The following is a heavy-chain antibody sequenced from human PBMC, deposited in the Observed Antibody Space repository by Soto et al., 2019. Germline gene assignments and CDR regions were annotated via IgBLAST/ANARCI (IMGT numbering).Heavy chain of an antibody. Sequence: QLQESGPGLVKPSETLSLTCTVSGGSISSSSYYWGWIRQPPGKGLEWIGSIYYSGSTYYNPSLKSRVTISVDTSKNQFSLKLSSVTAADTAVYYCARLRIQLFWFDPWGQGTLVTVSS. D-gene: IGHD5-18*01. V-gene: IGHV4-39*01. CDR2: IYYSGST. CDR3: ARLRIQLFWFDP. J-gene: IGHJ5*02. CDR1: GGSISSSSYY.